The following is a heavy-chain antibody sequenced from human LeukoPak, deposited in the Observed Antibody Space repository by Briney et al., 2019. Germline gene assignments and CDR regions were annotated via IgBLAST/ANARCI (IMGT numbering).Heavy chain of an antibody. V-gene: IGHV3-33*08. CDR1: GFTFSSYA. CDR2: IWYDGGNK. Sequence: GGSLRLSCAASGFTFSSYAMSWVRQAPGKGLEWVAIIWYDGGNKYFAETVMGKFTISKDNSKNTVDLQMNSLRIEDTGVYYCARAGIDNALDPWGQGTQVTVSS. J-gene: IGHJ5*02. D-gene: IGHD2-2*01. CDR3: ARAGIDNALDP.